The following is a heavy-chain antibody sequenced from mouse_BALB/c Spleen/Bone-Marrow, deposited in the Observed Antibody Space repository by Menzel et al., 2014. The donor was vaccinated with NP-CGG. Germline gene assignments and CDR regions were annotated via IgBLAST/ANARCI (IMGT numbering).Heavy chain of an antibody. CDR1: GYTFTSYT. CDR2: INPSSGYT. CDR3: ARSRDFTTGFAY. V-gene: IGHV1-4*01. Sequence: VQLQESGAELARPGASVKMSCKASGYTFTSYTMHWVKQRPGQGLEWIGYINPSSGYTNYNQKFKDKATLTADKSSSTAYMQLSSLTPEDSAVYYCARSRDFTTGFAYWGQGTLVTVSA. D-gene: IGHD1-1*01. J-gene: IGHJ3*01.